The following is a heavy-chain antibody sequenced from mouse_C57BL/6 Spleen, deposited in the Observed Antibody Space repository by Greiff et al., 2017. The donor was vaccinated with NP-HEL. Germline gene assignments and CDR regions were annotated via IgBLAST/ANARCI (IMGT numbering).Heavy chain of an antibody. CDR1: GYAFSSYW. CDR2: IYPGDGDT. V-gene: IGHV1-80*01. CDR3: ARRGTGTSDYYAMDY. J-gene: IGHJ4*01. D-gene: IGHD4-1*01. Sequence: QVQLQQSGAELVKPGASVKISCKASGYAFSSYWMNWVKQRPGKGLEWIGQIYPGDGDTNYNGKFKGKATLTADKSSSTAYMQLSSLTSEDSAVYFCARRGTGTSDYYAMDYWGQGTSVTVSS.